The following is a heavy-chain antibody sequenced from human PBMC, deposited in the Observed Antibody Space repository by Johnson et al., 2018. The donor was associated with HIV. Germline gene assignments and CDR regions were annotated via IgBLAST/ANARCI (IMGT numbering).Heavy chain of an antibody. J-gene: IGHJ3*02. CDR2: LYSDGGT. CDR3: ARDNWNEDI. Sequence: VRQGPGKGLEWVSVLYSDGGTYYADSVKGRFTISRDNAKNSLYLQMNSLRAEDTAVYYCARDNWNEDIWGQGTMVTVSS. D-gene: IGHD1-20*01. V-gene: IGHV3-53*01.